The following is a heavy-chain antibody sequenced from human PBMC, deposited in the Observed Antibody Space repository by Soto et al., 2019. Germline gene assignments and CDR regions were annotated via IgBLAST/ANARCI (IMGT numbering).Heavy chain of an antibody. Sequence: QVQLQESGPGLVKPSQTLSLTCTVSGGSISSGGYYWSWIRQHPGKGLEWIGYIYHSGSTYYNPSLKSRVTISVDTSKNQFSLKLSSVTAADTAVYYCARDGLLWFGESPHLHYGMDVWGQGTTVTVSS. CDR2: IYHSGST. V-gene: IGHV4-31*03. CDR3: ARDGLLWFGESPHLHYGMDV. CDR1: GGSISSGGYY. D-gene: IGHD3-10*01. J-gene: IGHJ6*02.